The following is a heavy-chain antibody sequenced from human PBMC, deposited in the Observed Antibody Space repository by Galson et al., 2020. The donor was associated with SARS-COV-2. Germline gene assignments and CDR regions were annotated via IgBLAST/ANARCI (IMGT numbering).Heavy chain of an antibody. J-gene: IGHJ6*03. V-gene: IGHV3-49*03. CDR2: ISSRTYDGTT. CDR1: GFTFGDFA. Sequence: GESLKISCTVAGFTFGDFAMSWFRQAPGKGLEWVGFISSRTYDGTTEYAASVKDRFTISRDDSKNVAYLQINSLITEDTAVYYCARGGFPYYYYMDVWGKGTTVTVSS. CDR3: ARGGFPYYYYMDV.